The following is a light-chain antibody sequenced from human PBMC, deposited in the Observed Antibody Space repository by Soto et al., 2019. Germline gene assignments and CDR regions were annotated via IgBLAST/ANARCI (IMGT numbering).Light chain of an antibody. CDR3: QQRQMCPWT. V-gene: IGKV3-11*01. CDR2: DAS. CDR1: QSFRGL. Sequence: EVVLTQSPGTLSLSPGGRATLSCRASQSFRGLLAWYQQKPGQAPRLLIYDASNRATGIPPRFSGSGSGTDFTLTISSLEPEDFAAYYCQQRQMCPWTFGQGNKVDIK. J-gene: IGKJ1*01.